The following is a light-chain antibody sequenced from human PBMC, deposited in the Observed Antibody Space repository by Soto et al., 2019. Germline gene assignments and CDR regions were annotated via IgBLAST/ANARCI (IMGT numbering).Light chain of an antibody. J-gene: IGKJ5*01. CDR3: QQRGEWPPGAT. CDR2: EAS. CDR1: QSIGSS. Sequence: EIVLTQSPGTLSLSPGDIATLSCSASQSIGSSLAWYQHRPGQAPRLLIYEASTRATGIPARFSGSGSGTDFTLNIFSLQTEDSAVYYCQQRGEWPPGATFGQGTRLEIK. V-gene: IGKV3-11*01.